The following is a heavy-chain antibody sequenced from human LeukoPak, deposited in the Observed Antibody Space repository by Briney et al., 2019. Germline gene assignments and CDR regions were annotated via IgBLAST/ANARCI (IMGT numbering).Heavy chain of an antibody. Sequence: GGSLRLSCAASGFXFSSFTMHWVRQAPGKGLEWVSSISSGSGYIYYADSVKGRFTISRDNAKNSLYLQMNSLRAEDTAVYYCVRELYSGYGRFDYWGQGTLVTVSS. CDR3: VRELYSGYGRFDY. V-gene: IGHV3-21*01. CDR2: ISSGSGYI. CDR1: GFXFSSFT. D-gene: IGHD5-12*01. J-gene: IGHJ4*02.